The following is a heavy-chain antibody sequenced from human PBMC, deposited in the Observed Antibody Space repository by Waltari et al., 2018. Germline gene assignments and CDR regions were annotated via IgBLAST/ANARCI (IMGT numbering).Heavy chain of an antibody. CDR2: ISGSCGST. CDR1: GFTFSSYA. J-gene: IGHJ4*02. Sequence: EVQLVESGGGLVQPGGSLRLSCAASGFTFSSYAMSWVRQAPGKGREWVSAISGSCGSTYYADSVKGRFTISRDNSKNTLYLQMNSLRAEDTAVYYCAKPQERIVGATYDYWGQGTLVTVSS. D-gene: IGHD1-26*01. CDR3: AKPQERIVGATYDY. V-gene: IGHV3-23*04.